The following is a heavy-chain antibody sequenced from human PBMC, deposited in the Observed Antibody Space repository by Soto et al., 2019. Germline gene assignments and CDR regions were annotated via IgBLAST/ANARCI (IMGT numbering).Heavy chain of an antibody. J-gene: IGHJ4*02. D-gene: IGHD6-13*01. CDR3: ARALSSAAGLYFDF. V-gene: IGHV4-4*07. CDR1: GGSISSYY. Sequence: LFLTCTVSGGSISSYYWSWIRQPAGKGMEWIGRIHTTDGTNYNPSLKSRVTMSIDTSNNQFSLKLSSLTAADTAVYYCARALSSAAGLYFDFWGQGTLVTVSS. CDR2: IHTTDGT.